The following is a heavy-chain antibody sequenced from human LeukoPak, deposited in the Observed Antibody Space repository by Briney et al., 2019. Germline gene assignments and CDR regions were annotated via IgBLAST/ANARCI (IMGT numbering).Heavy chain of an antibody. CDR3: ARDSLDADYVFDY. D-gene: IGHD4-17*01. CDR1: GFTFSIYS. Sequence: GGSLRLSCAASGFTFSIYSINWFRQAPGKGLEWVSSISSRGSYIYYADSLKGRFTISRDNAKNSLYLQMNSLRAEDTAVYYCARDSLDADYVFDYWGQGTLVTVSS. V-gene: IGHV3-21*01. CDR2: ISSRGSYI. J-gene: IGHJ4*02.